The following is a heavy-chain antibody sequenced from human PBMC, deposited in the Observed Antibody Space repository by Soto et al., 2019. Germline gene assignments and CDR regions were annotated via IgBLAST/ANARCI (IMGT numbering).Heavy chain of an antibody. Sequence: ASVKVSCKASGYTFTSYGISWVRQAPGQGLEWMGWISAYNGNTNYAQKLQGRVTMTTDTSTSTAYMELRSLRSDDTAVYYCARAGDYYDSSGYFNDAFDIWGQGTMVTVSS. CDR3: ARAGDYYDSSGYFNDAFDI. J-gene: IGHJ3*02. D-gene: IGHD3-22*01. V-gene: IGHV1-18*01. CDR2: ISAYNGNT. CDR1: GYTFTSYG.